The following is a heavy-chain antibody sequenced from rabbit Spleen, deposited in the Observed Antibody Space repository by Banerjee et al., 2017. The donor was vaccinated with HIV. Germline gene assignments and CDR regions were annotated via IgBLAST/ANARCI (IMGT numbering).Heavy chain of an antibody. V-gene: IGHV1S45*01. Sequence: QEQLVESGGDLVKPEGSLTLTCTASGFSFSSSYYMCWVRQAPGKGLEWIGCIYTGGSGGIYYAAWAKGRFTCSKTSSTTVTLQMTSLTAADTATYFCARDSGTSFSSYGMDLWGQGTLVTVS. CDR3: ARDSGTSFSSYGMDL. CDR2: IYTGGSGGI. CDR1: GFSFSSSYY. D-gene: IGHD8-1*01. J-gene: IGHJ6*01.